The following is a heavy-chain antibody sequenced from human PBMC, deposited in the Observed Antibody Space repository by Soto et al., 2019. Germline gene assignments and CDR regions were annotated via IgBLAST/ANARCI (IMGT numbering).Heavy chain of an antibody. CDR3: ARPIVGAAMAY. Sequence: EVQLVESGGGLVQPGGSLRLYCAASGFTFSSYSMNWVRQAPGKGLEWVSYISSSSSTIYYADSVKGRFTISRDNAKNSLSLQMNSLRDEDTAVDYCARPIVGAAMAYWGQGTLGTVSS. J-gene: IGHJ4*02. CDR1: GFTFSSYS. D-gene: IGHD1-26*01. CDR2: ISSSSSTI. V-gene: IGHV3-48*02.